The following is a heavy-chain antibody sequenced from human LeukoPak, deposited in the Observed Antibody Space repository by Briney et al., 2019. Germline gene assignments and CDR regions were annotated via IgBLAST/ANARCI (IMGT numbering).Heavy chain of an antibody. CDR3: AKDSSSSWFGGDSQ. CDR1: GFTFSSYA. D-gene: IGHD2-2*01. Sequence: GGSLRLSCAASGFTFSSYAMSWVRQAPGKGLEWVSAISGSGGSTYYADSVKGRFTISRDNSKNIVYLQMNSLRAEDTAVYYCAKDSSSSWFGGDSQWGQGTLVTVSS. CDR2: ISGSGGST. V-gene: IGHV3-23*01. J-gene: IGHJ4*02.